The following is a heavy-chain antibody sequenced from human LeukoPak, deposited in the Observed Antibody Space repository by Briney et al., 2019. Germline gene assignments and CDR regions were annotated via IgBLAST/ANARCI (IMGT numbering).Heavy chain of an antibody. J-gene: IGHJ4*02. V-gene: IGHV1-69*13. CDR3: ARVGQRTGGLYYFDY. D-gene: IGHD2-8*02. CDR1: GGTFSSYA. Sequence: ASVKVSCKASGGTFSSYAISWVRQAPGQGLEWMGGIIPIFGTANYAQKFQGRVTITADESTSTAYMELSSLRSEDTAVYYCARVGQRTGGLYYFDYWGQGTMVTVSS. CDR2: IIPIFGTA.